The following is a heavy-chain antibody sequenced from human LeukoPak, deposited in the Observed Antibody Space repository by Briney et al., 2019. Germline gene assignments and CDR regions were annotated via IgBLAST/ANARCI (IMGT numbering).Heavy chain of an antibody. J-gene: IGHJ5*02. CDR2: INPSGGST. V-gene: IGHV1-46*01. D-gene: IGHD3-3*01. CDR3: ARDIGEVVYDFWSGYFRETQGLNREYNWFDP. Sequence: GASVKVSCKASGYTFTSYYMHWVRQAPGQGLEWRGIINPSGGSTSYAQKFQGRVTMTRDTSTSTVYMELSSLRSEDTAVYYCARDIGEVVYDFWSGYFRETQGLNREYNWFDPWGQGTLVTVSS. CDR1: GYTFTSYY.